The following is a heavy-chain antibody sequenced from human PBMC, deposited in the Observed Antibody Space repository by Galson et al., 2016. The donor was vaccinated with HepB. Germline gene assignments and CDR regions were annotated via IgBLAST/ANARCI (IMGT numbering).Heavy chain of an antibody. D-gene: IGHD4-17*01. Sequence: SETLSPTCAVYGRSLSGYSWSWIRQPPGKGLEWNGEIKHSGNNNCNPSVTGRVTISVDTSKNQFSLKLSSVTAADTAVYYCARESTTVTVGGPFDNWGQGTLVTVSS. V-gene: IGHV4-34*01. CDR3: ARESTTVTVGGPFDN. J-gene: IGHJ4*02. CDR1: GRSLSGYS. CDR2: IKHSGNN.